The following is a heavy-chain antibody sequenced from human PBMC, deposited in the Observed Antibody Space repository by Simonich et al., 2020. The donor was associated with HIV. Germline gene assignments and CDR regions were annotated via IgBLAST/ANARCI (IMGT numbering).Heavy chain of an antibody. CDR1: GFTFSSYT. CDR2: KSYDGSNK. CDR3: ARDYPGYPAR. J-gene: IGHJ4*02. Sequence: VQLVESGGGLVKPGGSLRLSCAASGFTFSSYTVNWVRQSPGKGLEGVAVKSYDGSNKYYADSVKGRFTISRDNAKNSLYLQMNSLRAEDTAVYYCARDYPGYPARWGQGTLVTVS. D-gene: IGHD5-12*01. V-gene: IGHV3-30*07.